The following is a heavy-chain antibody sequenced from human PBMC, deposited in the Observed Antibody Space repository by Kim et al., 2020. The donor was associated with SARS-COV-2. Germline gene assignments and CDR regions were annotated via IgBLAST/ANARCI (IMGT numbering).Heavy chain of an antibody. Sequence: QKFQGRVTMTRNTSISTAYMELSSLRSEDTAVYYCASSRAASYYYYGMDVWGQGTTVTVSS. J-gene: IGHJ6*02. V-gene: IGHV1-8*01. D-gene: IGHD2-15*01. CDR3: ASSRAASYYYYGMDV.